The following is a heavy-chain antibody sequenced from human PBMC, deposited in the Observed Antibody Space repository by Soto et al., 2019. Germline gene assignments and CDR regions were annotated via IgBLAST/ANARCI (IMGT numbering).Heavy chain of an antibody. CDR2: INHSGST. J-gene: IGHJ6*02. V-gene: IGHV4-34*01. CDR3: ARVGRIAAASGYYYYGMDV. CDR1: GGSFIGYY. D-gene: IGHD6-13*01. Sequence: SETLSLTCAFYGGSFIGYYWSWIRQPPGKGLEWIGEINHSGSTNYNPSLKSRVTISVDTSKNQFSLKLSSVTAADTAVYYCARVGRIAAASGYYYYGMDVWGQGTTVTVSS.